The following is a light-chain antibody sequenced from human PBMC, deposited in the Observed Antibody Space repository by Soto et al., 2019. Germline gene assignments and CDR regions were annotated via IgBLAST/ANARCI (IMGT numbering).Light chain of an antibody. CDR3: AAWYASLNGVV. J-gene: IGLJ2*01. Sequence: QSVLTQTPSASGTPGQRVSISCSGSSTNIGRNTVIWYQQLPGTTPKVLIYSNSQRPSGVPDRFSGSKSGTSASLAISGLQSDDEADYYCAAWYASLNGVVFGGGTKLTVL. CDR2: SNS. V-gene: IGLV1-44*01. CDR1: STNIGRNT.